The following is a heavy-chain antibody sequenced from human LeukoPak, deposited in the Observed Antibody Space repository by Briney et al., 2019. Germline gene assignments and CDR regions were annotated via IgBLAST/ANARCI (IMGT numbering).Heavy chain of an antibody. CDR3: ARNLAYNAFDI. Sequence: PGGSLRLSCAASRFTFSTSWMTWVRQPPGKGLEWVATIKEDGSQKDYEDSVKGRFTMSRDNVKNSLYLQMDSLKAEDTAVYFCARNLAYNAFDIWGQGTMVTVSS. CDR1: RFTFSTSW. J-gene: IGHJ3*02. V-gene: IGHV3-7*01. D-gene: IGHD1-1*01. CDR2: IKEDGSQK.